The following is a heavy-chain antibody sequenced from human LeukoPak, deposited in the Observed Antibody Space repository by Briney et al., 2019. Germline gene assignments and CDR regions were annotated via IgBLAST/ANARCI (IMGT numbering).Heavy chain of an antibody. D-gene: IGHD6-19*01. CDR1: GGSFSGYY. CDR2: INHSGST. Sequence: SETLSLTCAVYGGSFSGYYWSWIRQPPGKGLEWIGEINHSGSTNYNPSLKSRVTISVDTSKNQFSLKLSSVTAADTAVYYCARGYSSGWTNWFDPWGQGTLVTVSS. V-gene: IGHV4-34*01. J-gene: IGHJ5*02. CDR3: ARGYSSGWTNWFDP.